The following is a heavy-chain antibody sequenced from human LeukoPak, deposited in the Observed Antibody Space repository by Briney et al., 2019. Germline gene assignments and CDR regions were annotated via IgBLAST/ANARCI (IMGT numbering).Heavy chain of an antibody. D-gene: IGHD6-19*01. Sequence: ASVKVSCKASGYTFTTYNINWVRQAPGQGLEWMGWISGYNGNTNYAQKLQGRVTITADKSTSTAYMELSSLRSGDTAVYYCARGRAGYSSAFDYWGQGTLVTVSS. CDR2: ISGYNGNT. CDR3: ARGRAGYSSAFDY. CDR1: GYTFTTYN. J-gene: IGHJ4*02. V-gene: IGHV1-18*01.